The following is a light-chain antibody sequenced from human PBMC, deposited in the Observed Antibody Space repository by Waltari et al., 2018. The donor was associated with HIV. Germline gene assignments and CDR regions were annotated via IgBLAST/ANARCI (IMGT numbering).Light chain of an antibody. Sequence: QSFLTQPPSASGTPGQTVTISCSGSSSNIENDNVYWYQQLPGMTPKLLIYKNFLRPSGVPDRFAASKSGTSASLTISGLRSEDEDDYYCVGWDSSLSAYVFGAGTKVAVL. V-gene: IGLV1-47*01. J-gene: IGLJ1*01. CDR3: VGWDSSLSAYV. CDR1: SSNIENDN. CDR2: KNF.